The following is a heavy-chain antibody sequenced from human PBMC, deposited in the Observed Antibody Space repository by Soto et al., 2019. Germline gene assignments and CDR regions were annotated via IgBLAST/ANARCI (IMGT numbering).Heavy chain of an antibody. CDR1: GGTFSSYA. V-gene: IGHV1-69*01. CDR2: IIPIFCTA. Sequence: QVQLVHSGAEVKKPGSSVKVSCKASGGTFSSYAISWVRQAPGQGLELMGGIIPIFCTANYAQKFQGRVTITADESTSTAYMELSSLRSEDTAVYYCSRVTPGIAVAGTINPPVDDWGQGTLVTVSS. D-gene: IGHD6-19*01. J-gene: IGHJ4*02. CDR3: SRVTPGIAVAGTINPPVDD.